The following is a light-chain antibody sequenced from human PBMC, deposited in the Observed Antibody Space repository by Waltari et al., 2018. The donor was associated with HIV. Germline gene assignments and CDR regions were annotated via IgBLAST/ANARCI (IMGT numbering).Light chain of an antibody. J-gene: IGLJ2*01. CDR2: DDN. V-gene: IGLV1-44*01. CDR1: RSNIGSNT. Sequence: QSVLTQPPSASGTIGQRVTISCSGRRSNIGSNTVNWYQQLPGTAPKLLISDDNRRPSGVPARFSGSKSGTSASLAISGLQSEDEADYYCAAWDDNLNGLFGGGTKLTVL. CDR3: AAWDDNLNGL.